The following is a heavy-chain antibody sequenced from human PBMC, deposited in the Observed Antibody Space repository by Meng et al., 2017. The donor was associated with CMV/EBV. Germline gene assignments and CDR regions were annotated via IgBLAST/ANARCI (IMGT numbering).Heavy chain of an antibody. V-gene: IGHV1-69*06. CDR2: IIPILGTA. CDR1: SDA. Sequence: SDAISWVRQAPGQGLEWMGGIIPILGTANYAQKFQGRVTITADKSTSTAYMELSSLRSEDTAVYYCARDPGRGGHRYNRNYESAYDYWGQGTLVTVSS. J-gene: IGHJ4*02. CDR3: ARDPGRGGHRYNRNYESAYDY. D-gene: IGHD1-7*01.